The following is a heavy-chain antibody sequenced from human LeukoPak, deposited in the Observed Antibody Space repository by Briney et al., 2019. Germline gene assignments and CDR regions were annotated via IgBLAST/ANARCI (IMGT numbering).Heavy chain of an antibody. Sequence: SETLSLACTVSGGSISSSSYYWGWIRQPPGKGLEWIGSIYYSGSTYYNPSLKSRVTISVDTSKNQFSLKLSSVTAADTAVYYCARLSYTAMDYCWGQGTLVTVSS. CDR2: IYYSGST. CDR3: ARLSYTAMDYC. D-gene: IGHD5-18*01. CDR1: GGSISSSSYY. J-gene: IGHJ4*02. V-gene: IGHV4-39*01.